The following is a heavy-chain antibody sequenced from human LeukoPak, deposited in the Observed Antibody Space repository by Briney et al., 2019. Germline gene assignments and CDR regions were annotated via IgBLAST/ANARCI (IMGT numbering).Heavy chain of an antibody. V-gene: IGHV4-59*01. CDR3: ARGGDGYNWDFGY. CDR1: GGSISSYY. J-gene: IGHJ4*02. Sequence: PSETLSLTCTVSGGSISSYYWSWIRQPPGKGLEWIGYIYYSGSTNYNPSLKSRVTISVDTSKNQFSLKLSSVTAADTAVYYCARGGDGYNWDFGYWGQGTLVTVSS. D-gene: IGHD5-24*01. CDR2: IYYSGST.